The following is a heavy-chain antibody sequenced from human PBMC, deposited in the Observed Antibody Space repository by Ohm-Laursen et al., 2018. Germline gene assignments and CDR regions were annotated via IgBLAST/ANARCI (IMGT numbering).Heavy chain of an antibody. Sequence: SLRLSCAASGFAFSSYDMHWVRQVTGKGLEWVSGIGIAGDTYYAGSVKGRFTISRENAKNSLHLQMNSLRVEDTAVYYCVRESYDSSGYSPLDYWGQGTLVTVSS. CDR3: VRESYDSSGYSPLDY. CDR2: IGIAGDT. V-gene: IGHV3-13*01. J-gene: IGHJ4*02. CDR1: GFAFSSYD. D-gene: IGHD3-22*01.